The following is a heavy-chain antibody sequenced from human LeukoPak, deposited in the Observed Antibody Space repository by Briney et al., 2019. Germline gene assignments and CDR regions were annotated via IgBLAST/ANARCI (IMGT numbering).Heavy chain of an antibody. CDR3: ARIERITIFGVVTDYYYYYMDV. V-gene: IGHV3-11*04. Sequence: PGGSLRLSCAASGFTFSDYYMSWIRQAPGKGLKGVSYVSSSGSTIYYADSVKGRFTISRDNAKNSLYLQMNSLRAEDTAVYYCARIERITIFGVVTDYYYYYMDVWGKGTTVTVSS. J-gene: IGHJ6*03. CDR2: VSSSGSTI. CDR1: GFTFSDYY. D-gene: IGHD3-3*01.